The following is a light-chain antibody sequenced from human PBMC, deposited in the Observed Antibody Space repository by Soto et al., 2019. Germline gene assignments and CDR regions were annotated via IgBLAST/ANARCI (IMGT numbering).Light chain of an antibody. CDR3: CSYASSSTPSWV. V-gene: IGLV2-14*02. J-gene: IGLJ3*02. Sequence: QAVVTQPASVSGSPGQSITISCSGTRSDVGSYNTVSWYQQSPGKAPKLMIYEGTKRPPGVSSRFSGSKSGNTASLTISGLRAEDGADYHCCSYASSSTPSWVFGGGTKVTVL. CDR1: RSDVGSYNT. CDR2: EGT.